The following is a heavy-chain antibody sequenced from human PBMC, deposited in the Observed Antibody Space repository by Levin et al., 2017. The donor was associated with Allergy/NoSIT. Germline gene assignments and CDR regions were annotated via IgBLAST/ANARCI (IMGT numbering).Heavy chain of an antibody. D-gene: IGHD6-19*01. CDR3: AREGAGYSSGWRFDY. CDR1: GFTVSSNY. CDR2: IYSGGST. J-gene: IGHJ4*02. Sequence: GESLKISCAASGFTVSSNYMSWVRQAPGKGLEWVSVIYSGGSTYYADSVKGRFTISRDNSKNTLYLQMNSLRAEDTAVYYCAREGAGYSSGWRFDYWGQGTLVTVSS. V-gene: IGHV3-66*01.